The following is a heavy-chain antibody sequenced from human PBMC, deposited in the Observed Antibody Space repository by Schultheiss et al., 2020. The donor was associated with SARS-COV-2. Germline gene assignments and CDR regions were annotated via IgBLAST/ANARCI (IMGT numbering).Heavy chain of an antibody. V-gene: IGHV2-70*01. CDR2: IDWDDDK. J-gene: IGHJ4*02. CDR3: ARMGYSSGWSDFDY. Sequence: SGPTLVKPTQTLTLTCTFSGFSLSTSGMCVSWIRQPPGKALEWLALIDWDDDKRYSPSLKSRLTISKDTSKNQVVLTMTNMDPVDTATYYCARMGYSSGWSDFDYWGQGTLVTVSS. CDR1: GFSLSTSGMC. D-gene: IGHD6-19*01.